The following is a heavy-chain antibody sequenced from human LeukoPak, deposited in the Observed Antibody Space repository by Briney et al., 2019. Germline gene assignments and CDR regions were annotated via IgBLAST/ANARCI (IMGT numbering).Heavy chain of an antibody. CDR3: ASYGSANLYYFDY. Sequence: ASVKVSCKASGGTFSSYAISWVRQAPGQRLEWMGGIIPIFGTANYAQKFQGRVTITTDESTSTAYMELSSLRSEDTAVYYCASYGSANLYYFDYWGQGTLVTVSS. D-gene: IGHD6-19*01. CDR1: GGTFSSYA. J-gene: IGHJ4*02. V-gene: IGHV1-69*05. CDR2: IIPIFGTA.